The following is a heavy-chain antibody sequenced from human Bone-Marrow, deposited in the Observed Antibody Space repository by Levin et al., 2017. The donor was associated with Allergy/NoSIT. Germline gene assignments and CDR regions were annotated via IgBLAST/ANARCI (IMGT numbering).Heavy chain of an antibody. D-gene: IGHD2-2*02. CDR3: ATLYQDSRHDPFDF. CDR1: GYNFTTYG. CDR2: INTDTGNP. Sequence: EASVKVSCRAFGYNFTTYGINWVRQAPGQGLEWMGWINTDTGNPTYGQDFARRFVFSLDTSVSTAFLHINSLRAADTAVYYCATLYQDSRHDPFDFWGQGTMVTVSS. V-gene: IGHV7-4-1*02. J-gene: IGHJ3*01.